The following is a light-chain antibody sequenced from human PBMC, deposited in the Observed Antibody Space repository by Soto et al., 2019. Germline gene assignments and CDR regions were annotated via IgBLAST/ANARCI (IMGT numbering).Light chain of an antibody. Sequence: EIVLTQSPATLSLSPGERATLSCRASQSVSSYLAWYQQNPGQAPRLLIYDASNRATGIPARFSGSGSGTDFALTISSLEPDDFAVYYCQQRSNWPPTFGQGTRLEIK. CDR2: DAS. CDR3: QQRSNWPPT. CDR1: QSVSSY. J-gene: IGKJ5*01. V-gene: IGKV3-11*01.